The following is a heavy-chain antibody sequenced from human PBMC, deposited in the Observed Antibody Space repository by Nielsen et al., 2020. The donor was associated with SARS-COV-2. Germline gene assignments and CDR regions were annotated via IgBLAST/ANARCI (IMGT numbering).Heavy chain of an antibody. Sequence: ASVKVSGKASGYTFTSYYMHWVRQAPGKGLEWMGGFDPEDGETIYAQKFQGRVTMTEDTSTDTAYMELSSLRSEDTAVYYCATSPPMATNPGWFDPWGQGTLVTVSS. V-gene: IGHV1-24*01. CDR2: FDPEDGET. J-gene: IGHJ5*02. CDR1: GYTFTSYY. D-gene: IGHD5-24*01. CDR3: ATSPPMATNPGWFDP.